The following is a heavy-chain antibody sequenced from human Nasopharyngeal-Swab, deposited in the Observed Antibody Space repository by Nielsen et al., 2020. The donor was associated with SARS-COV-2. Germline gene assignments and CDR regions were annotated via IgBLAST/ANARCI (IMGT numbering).Heavy chain of an antibody. V-gene: IGHV4-31*02. Sequence: WIRQPPGKGLEWIGYIYYSGSTYYNPSLKSRVTISVDTSKNQFSLKLSSVTAADTAVYCCARAGGYCSGGSCRRHYYFDHWGQGTLVTVSS. J-gene: IGHJ4*02. D-gene: IGHD2-15*01. CDR2: IYYSGST. CDR3: ARAGGYCSGGSCRRHYYFDH.